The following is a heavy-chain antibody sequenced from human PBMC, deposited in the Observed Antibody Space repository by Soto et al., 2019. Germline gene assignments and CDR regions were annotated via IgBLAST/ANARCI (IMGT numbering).Heavy chain of an antibody. CDR1: GFTFSTYS. V-gene: IGHV3-21*01. D-gene: IGHD3-22*01. CDR2: LSSTSSYI. Sequence: EVQLVESGGGLVKPGGSLRLSCAASGFTFSTYSMYWVRQAPGKGLEWVSSLSSTSSYIYYADSVKGPFTISRDNVKNALYLQMTSLRAEETAVYYCARDPNYYDSSVYFGDYWGQGTLVTVSS. J-gene: IGHJ4*01. CDR3: ARDPNYYDSSVYFGDY.